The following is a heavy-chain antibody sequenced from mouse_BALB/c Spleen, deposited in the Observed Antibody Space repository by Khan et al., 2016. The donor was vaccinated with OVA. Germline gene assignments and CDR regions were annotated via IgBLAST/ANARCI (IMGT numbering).Heavy chain of an antibody. V-gene: IGHV1S41*01. Sequence: DLVEPGASVKLSCKASGYTFTSYWINWIKERPGKGLEWIGQIGPGSGSAYYNELFKGKATLTVDTSSSTVYIQLSSLSSEDSAVYFCARSNYYGRGLYAMDYWGQGTAVTVSS. CDR1: GYTFTSYW. CDR2: IGPGSGSA. CDR3: ARSNYYGRGLYAMDY. D-gene: IGHD1-1*01. J-gene: IGHJ4*01.